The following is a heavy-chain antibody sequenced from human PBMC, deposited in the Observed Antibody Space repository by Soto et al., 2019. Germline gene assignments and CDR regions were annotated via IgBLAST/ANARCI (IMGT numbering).Heavy chain of an antibody. CDR2: ITADGGT. J-gene: IGHJ3*02. CDR3: APHVSCSGGSCQYDAFAI. V-gene: IGHV3-23*01. D-gene: IGHD2-15*01. CDR1: EFTVSGHA. Sequence: EVQVLESGGGLVQPGGSLRLSCEGSEFTVSGHAMTWIRQAPGKGPEWVSTITADGGTYYADSVKGRFAMSRDTSENTRYLQMNRLGAEDTAAYYCAPHVSCSGGSCQYDAFAIRGQGTMVTVSS.